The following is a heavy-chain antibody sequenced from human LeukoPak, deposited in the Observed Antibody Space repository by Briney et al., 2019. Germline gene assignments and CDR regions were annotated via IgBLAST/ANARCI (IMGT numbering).Heavy chain of an antibody. CDR3: ARAYYGSGSL. D-gene: IGHD3-10*01. V-gene: IGHV3-7*01. J-gene: IGHJ4*02. Sequence: GGSLRLSCAASGFTFSSYWMSWVRQAPGKGLEGVANIKQDGSEKYYVDSVKGRLTISRDNAKKSLKLQMNNLTDEDTAVYYCARAYYGSGSLWGQGTMVTVSS. CDR2: IKQDGSEK. CDR1: GFTFSSYW.